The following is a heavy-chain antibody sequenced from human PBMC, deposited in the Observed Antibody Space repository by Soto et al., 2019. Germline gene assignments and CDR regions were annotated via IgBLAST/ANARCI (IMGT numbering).Heavy chain of an antibody. CDR1: GFTLSSYG. Sequence: QVQLVESGGGVVQPGRSLRLSCAASGFTLSSYGMHWVRQAPGKGLEWVAVISYDGSNKYYADSVKGRFTISRDNSKNTLYLQMNSLRAEDTAVYYCAKDRGYRRIYYGMDVWGQGTTVTVSS. CDR2: ISYDGSNK. D-gene: IGHD5-18*01. J-gene: IGHJ6*02. CDR3: AKDRGYRRIYYGMDV. V-gene: IGHV3-30*18.